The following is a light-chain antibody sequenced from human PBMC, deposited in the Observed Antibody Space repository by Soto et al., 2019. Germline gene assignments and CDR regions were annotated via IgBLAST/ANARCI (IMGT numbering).Light chain of an antibody. CDR3: QVWDSNSDHPGVV. CDR1: NIGCIS. CDR2: DDN. J-gene: IGLJ2*01. Sequence: SYELTQPPSVSVAPGQTARIACGGNNIGCISVHWYQQKPGQAPVLVVYDDNARPSGIPERFSGSNSGNTATLTIRRVEAGDEADYYWQVWDSNSDHPGVVFGGGTKLTV. V-gene: IGLV3-21*02.